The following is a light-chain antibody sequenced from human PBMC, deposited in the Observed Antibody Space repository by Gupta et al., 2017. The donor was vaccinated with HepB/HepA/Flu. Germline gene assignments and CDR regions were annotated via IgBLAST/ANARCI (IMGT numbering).Light chain of an antibody. CDR2: WAS. CDR1: QSGLYSSNKKNY. V-gene: IGKV4-1*01. J-gene: IGKJ1*01. Sequence: DFVMTQSPDALGVSLGERATINCKSSQSGLYSSNKKNYLAWYQQKPGQPRKLLISWASTRESGVPDRFSGRGSWTDFTLASSSLQAADVAVYYCQQDDSIPLTFGQGTRVEMK. CDR3: QQDDSIPLT.